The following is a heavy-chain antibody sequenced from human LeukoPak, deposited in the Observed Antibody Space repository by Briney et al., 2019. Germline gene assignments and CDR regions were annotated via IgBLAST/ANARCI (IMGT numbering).Heavy chain of an antibody. Sequence: GGSLRLACAAFGFTFSSYAMSWVRQAPGKGLEWVSAISISGENTYYADSVKGRFTISRDTSRNTLYLQMHSLRAEDTAVYYCARLISTSSSRFSDYWGQGTLVTVSS. CDR2: ISISGENT. CDR1: GFTFSSYA. CDR3: ARLISTSSSRFSDY. V-gene: IGHV3-23*01. J-gene: IGHJ4*02. D-gene: IGHD6-6*01.